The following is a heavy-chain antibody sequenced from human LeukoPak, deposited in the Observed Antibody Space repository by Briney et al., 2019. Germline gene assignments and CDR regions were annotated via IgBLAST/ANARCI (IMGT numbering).Heavy chain of an antibody. D-gene: IGHD3-22*01. Sequence: PGGSLRLSCVASGFTISSYWMTWVRQAPGKGLEWVGNIKEDGSEKNYADSVNGRFTTSRDNAKNSLYLQMNSLRVEDTAVYYCARDPPGNYFDGTGYYSWGQGILVTVSS. V-gene: IGHV3-7*01. CDR3: ARDPPGNYFDGTGYYS. CDR2: IKEDGSEK. CDR1: GFTISSYW. J-gene: IGHJ5*02.